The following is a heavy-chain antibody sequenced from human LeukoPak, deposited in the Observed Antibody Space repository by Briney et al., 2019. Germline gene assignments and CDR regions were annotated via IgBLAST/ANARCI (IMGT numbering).Heavy chain of an antibody. D-gene: IGHD3-16*01. CDR3: ARDYANIVDY. Sequence: GGSLRLCCAASGFTFRSYWMSWVRQVPGKGLQWVANIKEDGSKTYYVDSVKGRFTISRDNAKNSLCLEMNSLRADDTAVYYCARDYANIVDYWGQGTLVTVSS. CDR2: IKEDGSKT. V-gene: IGHV3-7*03. J-gene: IGHJ4*02. CDR1: GFTFRSYW.